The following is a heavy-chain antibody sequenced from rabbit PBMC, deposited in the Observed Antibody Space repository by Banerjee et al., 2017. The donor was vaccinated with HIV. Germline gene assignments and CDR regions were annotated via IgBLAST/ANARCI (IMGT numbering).Heavy chain of an antibody. CDR1: GLDFSGNYR. CDR2: IYAGTSGTT. CDR3: AREYDGIDGVEINDVNL. Sequence: QSLEESGGDLVKPGASLTLTCTASGLDFSGNYRICWVRQAPGKGLEWIGRIYAGTSGTTQYASWAKGRFTISETSSTTVTLQMTSLTVADTATYFCAREYDGIDGVEINDVNLWGQGTLVTV. J-gene: IGHJ3*01. D-gene: IGHD4-2*01. V-gene: IGHV1S40*01.